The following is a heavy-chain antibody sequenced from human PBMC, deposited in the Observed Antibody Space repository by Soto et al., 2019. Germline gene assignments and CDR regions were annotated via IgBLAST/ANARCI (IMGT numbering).Heavy chain of an antibody. CDR1: GGSISSSSYY. CDR2: IYYSGST. V-gene: IGHV4-39*01. D-gene: IGHD5-12*01. Sequence: SETLSLTCTVSGGSISSSSYYWGWIRQPPGKGLEWIGSIYYSGSTYYNPSLKSRVTISVDTSKNQFSLKLSSVTAADTAVYYCARHDSDSGYDYDYFDYWGQGTLVTVSS. CDR3: ARHDSDSGYDYDYFDY. J-gene: IGHJ4*02.